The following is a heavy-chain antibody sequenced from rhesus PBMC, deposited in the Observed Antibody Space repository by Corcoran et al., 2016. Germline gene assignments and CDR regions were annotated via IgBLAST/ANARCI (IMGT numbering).Heavy chain of an antibody. V-gene: IGHV4-65*01. CDR2: ISCSLGSP. CDR1: GGSVSSSNW. Sequence: QVQLQESGQGLVKPSETLSLTCAVSGGSVSSSNWWSWIHQPPGKGREWIGYISCSLGSPYYKPSLKSRVTFSTDTSKYQSSLKLGSVTPAVTAVYYCARDGHWNGLNWGQGVLVTVSS. CDR3: ARDGHWNGLN. J-gene: IGHJ4*01. D-gene: IGHD1-7*02.